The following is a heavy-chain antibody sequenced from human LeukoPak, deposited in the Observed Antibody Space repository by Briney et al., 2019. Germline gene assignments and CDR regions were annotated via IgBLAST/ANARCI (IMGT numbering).Heavy chain of an antibody. D-gene: IGHD3-22*01. CDR1: GYSFTSYW. CDR3: ASRYYYDSSGYSREDYYYYMDV. J-gene: IGHJ6*03. CDR2: IYPGDSDT. Sequence: GESLKISCKGSGYSFTSYWIGWVRQMPGKGLEWMGIIYPGDSDTRYSPSFQGQVTISADKSISTAYLQWSSLKASDTAMYYCASRYYYDSSGYSREDYYYYMDVWGKGTTVTVSS. V-gene: IGHV5-51*01.